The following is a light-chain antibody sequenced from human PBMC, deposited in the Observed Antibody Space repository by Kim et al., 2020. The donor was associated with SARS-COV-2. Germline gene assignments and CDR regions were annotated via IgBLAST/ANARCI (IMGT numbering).Light chain of an antibody. CDR1: HSVSSAY. CDR2: GAS. CDR3: QQYGDAPRT. J-gene: IGKJ1*01. Sequence: SPGERATLSCRASHSVSSAYLAWYQQKPGQSPRLLIYGASTRATGIPDRFSGSGSGTDFTLTITRLEPEDFAVYFCQQYGDAPRTFGPGTKVDIK. V-gene: IGKV3-20*01.